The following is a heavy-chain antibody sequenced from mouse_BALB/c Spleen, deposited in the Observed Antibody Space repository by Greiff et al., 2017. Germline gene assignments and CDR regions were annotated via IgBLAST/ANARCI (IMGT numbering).Heavy chain of an antibody. V-gene: IGHV1-69*01. CDR1: GYTFTDYW. CDR3: SRCGIILYAMDY. D-gene: IGHD1-1*01. J-gene: IGHJ4*01. Sequence: QVQLQQPGDELVMPGASVKMSCKASGYTFTDYWMHWVKQRPGQGLEWIGAIDTSDSYTSYNQKFKGKATLTVDESSSTAYMQLSSLTSEDSAVYYCSRCGIILYAMDYWGQGTSVTVSS. CDR2: IDTSDSYT.